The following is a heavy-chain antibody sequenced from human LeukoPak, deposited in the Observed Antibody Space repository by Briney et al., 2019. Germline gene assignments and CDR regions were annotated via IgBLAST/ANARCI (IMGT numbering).Heavy chain of an antibody. CDR1: GYTFTSYG. CDR3: ARDQAATNTQVRFCLD. CDR2: ISAYNGNT. Sequence: ASVKASCKASGYTFTSYGISWVRQAPGQGLEWMGWISAYNGNTNFAQKLQGRVTMTTDTSTSTAYMDPRSLRSDDTAVYYCARDQAATNTQVRFCLDWGQGTLVTVSS. J-gene: IGHJ4*02. D-gene: IGHD3-9*01. V-gene: IGHV1-18*01.